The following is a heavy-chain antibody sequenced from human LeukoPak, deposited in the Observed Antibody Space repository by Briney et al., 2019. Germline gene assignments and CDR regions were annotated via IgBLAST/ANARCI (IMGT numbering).Heavy chain of an antibody. V-gene: IGHV3-23*01. CDR3: AKGSSGSYFSLFDY. Sequence: GGTLRLSCAASGFTFSSYGMSWVRQAPGKGLEWVPAISGSGGSTYYADSVKGRFTISRDNSKNTLYLQMNSLRAEDTAVYYCAKGSSGSYFSLFDYWGQGTLVTVSS. D-gene: IGHD1-26*01. J-gene: IGHJ4*02. CDR2: ISGSGGST. CDR1: GFTFSSYG.